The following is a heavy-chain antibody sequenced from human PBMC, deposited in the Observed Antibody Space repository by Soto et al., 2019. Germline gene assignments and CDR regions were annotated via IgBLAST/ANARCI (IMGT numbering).Heavy chain of an antibody. CDR2: IKQDGGEK. Sequence: EVQLVESGGGLVQPGGSLRLSCAASGFTFNSYWMSWVRQTPGKGLEWVANIKQDGGEKHYVDPVKGRFTISRDNAKNSLHLQINSLRGEDTAVYYCAKSEDDSSAYVGYFDYWGQGTMVTVSS. CDR1: GFTFNSYW. CDR3: AKSEDDSSAYVGYFDY. V-gene: IGHV3-7*01. J-gene: IGHJ4*02. D-gene: IGHD3-22*01.